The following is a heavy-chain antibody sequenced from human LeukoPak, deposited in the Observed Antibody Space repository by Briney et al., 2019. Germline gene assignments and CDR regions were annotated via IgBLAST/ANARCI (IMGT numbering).Heavy chain of an antibody. CDR2: ISSSSSYI. CDR3: ARDLGIGYCSGGSCYQQY. V-gene: IGHV3-21*01. D-gene: IGHD2-15*01. J-gene: IGHJ4*02. Sequence: PGGSLRLSCEASGFTFISYAMTWVRQAPGKGLEWVSSISSSSSYIYYADSVKGRFTISRDNAKNSLYLQMNSLRAEDTAVYYCARDLGIGYCSGGSCYQQYWGQGTLVTVSS. CDR1: GFTFISYA.